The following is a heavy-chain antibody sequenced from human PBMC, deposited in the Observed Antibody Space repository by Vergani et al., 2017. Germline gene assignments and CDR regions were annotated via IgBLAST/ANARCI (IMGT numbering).Heavy chain of an antibody. CDR2: IYYSGST. V-gene: IGHV4-59*01. CDR3: ARADVVPAATFDY. CDR1: GGSTSSYY. Sequence: QVQLQESGPGLVKPSETLSLTCTVSGGSTSSYYWSWIRQPPGKGLEWIGYIYYSGSTNYNPSLKSRVTISVDTSKNQFSLKLSSVTAADTAVYYCARADVVPAATFDYWGQGTLVTVSS. J-gene: IGHJ4*02. D-gene: IGHD2-2*01.